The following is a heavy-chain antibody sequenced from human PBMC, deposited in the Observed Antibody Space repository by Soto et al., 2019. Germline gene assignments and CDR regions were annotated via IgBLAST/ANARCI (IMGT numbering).Heavy chain of an antibody. V-gene: IGHV3-48*02. CDR3: ARETGFSGHALVD. Sequence: RGFLRLSCGASGITLSNYTMNLVSQAAVMGLEYISYISTSSSIIYYADSVKGRFTVSRDNAKNSLYLQMKSLRDEDTAVYYCARETGFSGHALVDWCQGT. D-gene: IGHD5-12*01. J-gene: IGHJ4*02. CDR1: GITLSNYT. CDR2: ISTSSSII.